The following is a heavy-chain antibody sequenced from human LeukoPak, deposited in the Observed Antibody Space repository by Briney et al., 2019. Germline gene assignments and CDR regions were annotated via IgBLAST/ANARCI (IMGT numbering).Heavy chain of an antibody. CDR3: AKDAREQWLSGYFDY. CDR2: IKQDGSEK. Sequence: GGSLRLSCAASGFTFSSYWMSWVRQAPGKGLEWVANIKQDGSEKYYVDSVKGRFTISRDNAKNSLYLQMNSLRAEDTAVYYCAKDAREQWLSGYFDYWGQGTLVTVSS. V-gene: IGHV3-7*01. CDR1: GFTFSSYW. D-gene: IGHD6-19*01. J-gene: IGHJ4*02.